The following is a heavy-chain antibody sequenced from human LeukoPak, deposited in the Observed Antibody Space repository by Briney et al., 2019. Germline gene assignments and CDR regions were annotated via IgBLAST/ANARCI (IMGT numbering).Heavy chain of an antibody. CDR1: GFSFSIYA. CDR3: VKGGQRYDFWRFDF. V-gene: IGHV3-23*01. J-gene: IGHJ5*01. CDR2: ISGNGGST. D-gene: IGHD3-3*01. Sequence: GGYLRLYCEASGFSFSIYAMSWVRQAPGKGLEWVSSISGNGGSTYYANSVKGRFTIARDNSKNTLCMEMNSLREENTALYYCVKGGQRYDFWRFDFWGRGTLVTVSS.